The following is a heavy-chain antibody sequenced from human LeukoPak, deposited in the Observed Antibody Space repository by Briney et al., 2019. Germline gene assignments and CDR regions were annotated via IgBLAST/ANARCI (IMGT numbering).Heavy chain of an antibody. J-gene: IGHJ4*02. CDR2: INPNSGGT. Sequence: ASVKVSCKASGGTFSSYAISWVRQAPGQGLEWMGRINPNSGGTNYAQKFQGRVTMTRDTSISTAYMELSRMRSDDTAVYYCARGGSSGWYVDWRQGTLVTVSS. CDR3: ARGGSSGWYVD. V-gene: IGHV1-2*06. CDR1: GGTFSSYA. D-gene: IGHD6-19*01.